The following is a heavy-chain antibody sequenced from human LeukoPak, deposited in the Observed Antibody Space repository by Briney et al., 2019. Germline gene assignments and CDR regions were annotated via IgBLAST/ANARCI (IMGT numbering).Heavy chain of an antibody. CDR1: GYTFTGYY. D-gene: IGHD6-13*01. J-gene: IGHJ6*03. CDR2: INPNSGGT. CDR3: ARDRIAAAGLQADYYYFYYMDV. V-gene: IGHV1-2*02. Sequence: GASVKVSCKASGYTFTGYYMHWVRQAPGQGLEWMGWINPNSGGTNYAQKFQGRVTMTRDTSISTAYMELNRLTSDDTAVYYCARDRIAAAGLQADYYYFYYMDVWGKGTTVTVSS.